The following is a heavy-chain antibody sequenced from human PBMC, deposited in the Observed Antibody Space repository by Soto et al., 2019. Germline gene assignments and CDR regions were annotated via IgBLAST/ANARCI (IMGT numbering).Heavy chain of an antibody. Sequence: LRLSCAASGFTFSTYAMNWVRQAPGKGLEWVSAISANGAYTYYADSVKGRFTVSRDNSVNALYLQMNSLRIEDTAVYYCAHPRGYGVFDAYDIWGQGTMVTVSS. CDR2: ISANGAYT. CDR3: AHPRGYGVFDAYDI. CDR1: GFTFSTYA. V-gene: IGHV3-23*01. J-gene: IGHJ3*02. D-gene: IGHD2-8*01.